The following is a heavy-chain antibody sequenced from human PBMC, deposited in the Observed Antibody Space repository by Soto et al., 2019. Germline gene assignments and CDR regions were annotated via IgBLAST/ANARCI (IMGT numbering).Heavy chain of an antibody. J-gene: IGHJ4*02. CDR1: GYTFTGYG. CDR3: ARGRGTMVRGDFDY. D-gene: IGHD3-10*01. V-gene: IGHV1-18*01. CDR2: ISAYNGNT. Sequence: ASVKVSCKASGYTFTGYGISWVRQAPGQGLEWMGWISAYNGNTNYAQKLQGRVTMTTDTSTSTAYMELRSLRSDDTVVYYCARGRGTMVRGDFDYWGQGTLVTVSS.